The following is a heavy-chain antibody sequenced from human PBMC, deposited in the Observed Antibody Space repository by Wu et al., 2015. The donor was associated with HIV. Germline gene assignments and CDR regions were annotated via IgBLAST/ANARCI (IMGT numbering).Heavy chain of an antibody. J-gene: IGHJ5*02. CDR3: AREVGAMFANWFDP. V-gene: IGHV1-69*11. Sequence: QVQLVQSGSEVKKPGSSVKVSCKASRGTFNKFAIAWVRQAPGQGLECMGKITPILGSTIYAQKFQGRVTLTADESTNTAYMDLSNLRSEDTAVYYCAREVGAMFANWFDPWGQGNPGHRLL. CDR2: ITPILGST. D-gene: IGHD3-10*02. CDR1: RGTFNKFA.